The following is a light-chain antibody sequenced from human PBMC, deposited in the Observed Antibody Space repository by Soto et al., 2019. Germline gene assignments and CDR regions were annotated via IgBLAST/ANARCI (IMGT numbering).Light chain of an antibody. J-gene: IGLJ2*01. V-gene: IGLV2-8*01. Sequence: QSVLTQPPSASGSPGQSVTISCTGTSSDVGGYNYVSWYQQHPGKAPKLLIYEVSKRPSGVPDRFYGSKSGNTASLTVSGLQAEDEAEYYCSSYSGSNTVVFGGGTKLTVL. CDR3: SSYSGSNTVV. CDR2: EVS. CDR1: SSDVGGYNY.